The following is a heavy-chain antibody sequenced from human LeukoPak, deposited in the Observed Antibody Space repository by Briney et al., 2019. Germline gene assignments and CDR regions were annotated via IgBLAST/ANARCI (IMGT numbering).Heavy chain of an antibody. V-gene: IGHV1-69*05. CDR3: ARDGSGSYLFDY. J-gene: IGHJ4*02. D-gene: IGHD3-10*01. CDR2: IIPIFGTA. CDR1: GGTFSSYA. Sequence: GASVKVSCKASGGTFSSYAISWVRQAPGQGLEWMGRIIPIFGTANYAQKFQGRVTITTDESTSTAYMGLSSLRSEDTAVYYCARDGSGSYLFDYWGQGTLVTVSS.